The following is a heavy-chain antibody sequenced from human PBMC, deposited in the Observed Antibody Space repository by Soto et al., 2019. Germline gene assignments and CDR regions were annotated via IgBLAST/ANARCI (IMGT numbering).Heavy chain of an antibody. D-gene: IGHD5-12*01. J-gene: IGHJ4*02. CDR2: ISWSSGGI. Sequence: EVQLVESGGGLVQPGRSLRLSCVASGFTSDDYAMHWVRQAPGKGLEWVSGISWSSGGIAYADSVKGRFTISRDNAKNSLYLQMNSLSAEDTALYYCAKDPTMVATSNFDYWGQGTLVTVSS. V-gene: IGHV3-9*02. CDR1: GFTSDDYA. CDR3: AKDPTMVATSNFDY.